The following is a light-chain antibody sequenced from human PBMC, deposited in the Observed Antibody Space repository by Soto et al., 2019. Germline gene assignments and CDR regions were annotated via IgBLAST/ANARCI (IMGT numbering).Light chain of an antibody. CDR2: KAS. Sequence: DIQITQSPSTLSASVGDRVTITFRASQTIISWLAWYQQKPGKAPKLLIYKASTLKSGVPSRFSGSGSGTDFTLTISRLEPEDFAVYYCQQYGSSQWTFGQGTKVDIK. CDR3: QQYGSSQWT. J-gene: IGKJ1*01. V-gene: IGKV1-5*03. CDR1: QTIISW.